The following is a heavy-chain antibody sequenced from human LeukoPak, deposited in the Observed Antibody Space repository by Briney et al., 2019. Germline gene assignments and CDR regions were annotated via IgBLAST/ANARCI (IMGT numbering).Heavy chain of an antibody. V-gene: IGHV1-8*03. D-gene: IGHD6-13*01. CDR2: MNPNSGNT. CDR3: ARGIAAADAFDI. J-gene: IGHJ3*02. Sequence: GSSVKVSCKASGGTFSSYAISWVRQATGQGLEWMGWMNPNSGNTGYAQKFQGRVTITRNTSISTAYMELSSLRSEDTAVYYCARGIAAADAFDIWGQGTMVTVSS. CDR1: GGTFSSYA.